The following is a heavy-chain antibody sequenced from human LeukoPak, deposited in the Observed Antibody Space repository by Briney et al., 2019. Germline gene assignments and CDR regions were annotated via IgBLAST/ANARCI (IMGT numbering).Heavy chain of an antibody. CDR3: ATSSGRERSIIHGDYARYYYYGMDV. J-gene: IGHJ6*02. V-gene: IGHV1-24*01. CDR2: FDPEDGET. CDR1: GYTLTELS. D-gene: IGHD4-17*01. Sequence: ASVKVSCKVSGYTLTELSMHWVRQAPGKGLEWMGGFDPEDGETIYAQKFQGRVTMTEDTSTDTAYMELSSLRSEDTAVYYCATSSGRERSIIHGDYARYYYYGMDVWGQGTTVTVSS.